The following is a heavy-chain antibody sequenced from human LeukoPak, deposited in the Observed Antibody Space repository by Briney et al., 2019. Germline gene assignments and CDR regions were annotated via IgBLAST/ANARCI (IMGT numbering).Heavy chain of an antibody. CDR1: GYTFTSYG. D-gene: IGHD3-9*01. CDR2: ISAYNGNT. V-gene: IGHV1-18*01. J-gene: IGHJ5*02. CDR3: ARRRFEYYDILTGPPLDP. Sequence: GASVKVSCKASGYTFTSYGISWVRQALGQGLEWMGWISAYNGNTNYAQKLQGRVTMTTDTSTSTAYMELRSLRSDDTAVYYCARRRFEYYDILTGPPLDPWGQGTLVTVSS.